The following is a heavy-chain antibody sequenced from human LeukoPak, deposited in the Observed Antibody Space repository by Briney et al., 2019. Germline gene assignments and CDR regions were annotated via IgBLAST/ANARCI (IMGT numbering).Heavy chain of an antibody. D-gene: IGHD6-19*01. CDR2: INHGGGT. J-gene: IGHJ4*02. V-gene: IGHV4-34*01. CDR3: ARGSDSIWLSLY. CDR1: GGSSSGYY. Sequence: SETLSLTCAVYGGSSSGYYWSWIRQPPGKGLEWIGQINHGGGTIYNPSLKSRVTILVDTSKNQFSLRLNSVTAADTAVYYCARGSDSIWLSLYWGQGTLVTVSS.